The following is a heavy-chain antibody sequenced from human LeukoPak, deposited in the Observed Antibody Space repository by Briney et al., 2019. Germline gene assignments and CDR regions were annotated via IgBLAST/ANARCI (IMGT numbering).Heavy chain of an antibody. CDR1: GYSISSGYY. CDR2: ISHSGRT. V-gene: IGHV4-38-2*02. CDR3: ARVGGRSFDP. Sequence: SETLSLTCTVSGYSISSGYYWGWIRQPPGKGLEWIGSISHSGRTYYNPFLKSRVTMSVDTSKNQFSLKLSSVTAAAAAVFYCARVGGRSFDPWGQGILVTVSS. D-gene: IGHD3-16*01. J-gene: IGHJ5*02.